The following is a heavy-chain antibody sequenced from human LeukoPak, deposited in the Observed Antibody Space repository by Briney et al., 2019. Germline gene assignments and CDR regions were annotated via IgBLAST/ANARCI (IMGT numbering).Heavy chain of an antibody. CDR3: ARDVGATSSSYWYFDL. CDR1: GGSLSSYY. J-gene: IGHJ2*01. Sequence: PSETLSLTCTVSGGSLSSYYLSWIRQPPGKGLEWMGDIYYSGSTNYNPSLKSRVTISVDTSKNQFSLKLSSVTAADTAVYYCARDVGATSSSYWYFDLWGRGTLVTVSS. V-gene: IGHV4-59*01. D-gene: IGHD1-26*01. CDR2: IYYSGST.